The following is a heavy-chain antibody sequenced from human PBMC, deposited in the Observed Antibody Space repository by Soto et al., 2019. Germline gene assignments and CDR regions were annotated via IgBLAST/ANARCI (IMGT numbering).Heavy chain of an antibody. V-gene: IGHV3-30*03. CDR3: ARPIPRWSYHYDKDV. Sequence: SLRLSFEAPEFTFSSYDIHWVLQSPFRVLEWVPLISFDGKNEYYVDSVQGRFTSARDNSWNMVYLDMNGLRPDDTATYFCARPIPRWSYHYDKDVWGHRTT. CDR2: ISFDGKNE. D-gene: IGHD2-15*01. J-gene: IGHJ6*02. CDR1: EFTFSSYD.